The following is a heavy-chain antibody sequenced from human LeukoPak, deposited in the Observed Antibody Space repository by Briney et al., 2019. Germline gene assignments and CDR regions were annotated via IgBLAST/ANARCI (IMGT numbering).Heavy chain of an antibody. J-gene: IGHJ4*02. CDR3: ARGSRPNSRGGVPVDY. CDR1: GFTFSSYG. D-gene: IGHD3-3*01. V-gene: IGHV3-7*01. Sequence: GGSLRLSCAASGFTFSSYGMSWVRQAPGKGLEWVANIKQDGSEKYYVDSVKGRFTISRDNAKNSLYLQMNSLRAEDTAVYYCARGSRPNSRGGVPVDYWGQGTLVTVSS. CDR2: IKQDGSEK.